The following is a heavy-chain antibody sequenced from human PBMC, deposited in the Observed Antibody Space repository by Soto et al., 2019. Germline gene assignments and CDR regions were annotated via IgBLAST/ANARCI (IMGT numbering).Heavy chain of an antibody. Sequence: EVQLLESGGGLVQPGGSLRLSCAASGFTFSSYAMSWVRQAPGKGLEWVSTIGRSAGRTYYADSVKGRLTISRDNSKNTLYLQMNSLRAEDTAVYYCVAAGRLEFDFWGQGTLVTVSS. CDR1: GFTFSSYA. V-gene: IGHV3-23*01. CDR2: IGRSAGRT. J-gene: IGHJ4*02. CDR3: VAAGRLEFDF. D-gene: IGHD1-1*01.